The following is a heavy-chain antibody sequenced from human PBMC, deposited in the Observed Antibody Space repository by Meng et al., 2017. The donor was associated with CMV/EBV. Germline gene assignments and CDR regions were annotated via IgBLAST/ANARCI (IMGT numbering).Heavy chain of an antibody. D-gene: IGHD2-2*01. CDR1: GFTFSSYW. CDR3: ARDCSSTSCWGIWYYGMDV. J-gene: IGHJ6*02. V-gene: IGHV3-7*01. Sequence: GESLKISCAASGFTFSSYWMSWVRQAPGKGLEWVANIKQDGSKKYYVDSVKGRFTISRDNAKNSLYLQMNSLRAEDTAVYYCARDCSSTSCWGIWYYGMDVWGQGTTVTVSS. CDR2: IKQDGSKK.